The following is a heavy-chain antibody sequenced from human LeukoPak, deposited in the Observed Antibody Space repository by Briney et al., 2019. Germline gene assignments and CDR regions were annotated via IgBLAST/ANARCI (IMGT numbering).Heavy chain of an antibody. J-gene: IGHJ4*02. CDR1: GFTFSSYG. CDR2: IGYDGNNK. Sequence: PGGSLRLSCAASGFTFSSYGMNWVRQAPGKGLEWVAFIGYDGNNKYCADSVKGRFTISRDSSKNTLFLQMNSLRAEDTSVYYCAKSGSSWDLEYWGQGALVAVSS. D-gene: IGHD6-13*01. V-gene: IGHV3-30*02. CDR3: AKSGSSWDLEY.